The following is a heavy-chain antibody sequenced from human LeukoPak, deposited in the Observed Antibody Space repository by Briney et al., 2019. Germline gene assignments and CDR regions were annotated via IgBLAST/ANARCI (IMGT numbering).Heavy chain of an antibody. CDR1: GFTFSRYD. V-gene: IGHV3-13*01. D-gene: IGHD6-19*01. Sequence: GGSLRLSCAASGFTFSRYDMHWVRQAPGKGLEWVSGIGTAGDTYYAGSVKGRFTISRENAKNSLYLQMNSLTAGDTAVYYCAGAGSETQWRAFDFWGQGALVTV. CDR3: AGAGSETQWRAFDF. CDR2: IGTAGDT. J-gene: IGHJ4*02.